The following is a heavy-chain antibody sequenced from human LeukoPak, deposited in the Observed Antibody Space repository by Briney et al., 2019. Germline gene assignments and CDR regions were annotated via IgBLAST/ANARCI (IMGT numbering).Heavy chain of an antibody. CDR2: IIPIFGTT. Sequence: SVKVSCKASGGTFSSYAISWVRQAPGQGLEWMGGIIPIFGTTNYAQKLQGRVTITTDEYTSTAYMELSSLRSEDTAVYYCARDVLAARHPTYFDYWGQGTLVTVSS. J-gene: IGHJ4*02. CDR3: ARDVLAARHPTYFDY. CDR1: GGTFSSYA. V-gene: IGHV1-69*05. D-gene: IGHD6-6*01.